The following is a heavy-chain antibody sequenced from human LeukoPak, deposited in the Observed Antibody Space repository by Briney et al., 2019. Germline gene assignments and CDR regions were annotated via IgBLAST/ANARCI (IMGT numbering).Heavy chain of an antibody. CDR3: ASHTGVAATFRPFDI. Sequence: GGSLRLSCAASGFTFSNHSINWVRQAPGKGLEWVSYISSSSSTIYYADSVKGRFTISRDNAKNSLFLQMNSLRAEDTAVYYCASHTGVAATFRPFDIWGQGTILTVSS. CDR1: GFTFSNHS. V-gene: IGHV3-48*04. D-gene: IGHD2-15*01. CDR2: ISSSSSTI. J-gene: IGHJ3*02.